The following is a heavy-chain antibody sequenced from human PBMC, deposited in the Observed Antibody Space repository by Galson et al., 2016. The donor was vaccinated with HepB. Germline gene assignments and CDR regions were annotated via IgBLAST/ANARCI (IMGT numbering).Heavy chain of an antibody. J-gene: IGHJ4*02. Sequence: QSGAEVKKPGEPLMISCTGSGYNFATFWIGWVRQMPGKGLEWMGLIYPGDSDTRYSPSFQGQVTISADKSLNTAYLQSTSLKASDTATYYCARQGPVTTSSQPSDYWGQGTPVIVSP. CDR2: IYPGDSDT. D-gene: IGHD4-17*01. CDR3: ARQGPVTTSSQPSDY. V-gene: IGHV5-51*01. CDR1: GYNFATFW.